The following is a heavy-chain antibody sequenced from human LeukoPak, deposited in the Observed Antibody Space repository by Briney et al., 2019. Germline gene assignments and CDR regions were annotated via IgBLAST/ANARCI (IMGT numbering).Heavy chain of an antibody. D-gene: IGHD2-21*02. CDR1: GYSFTSFG. J-gene: IGHJ4*02. CDR3: AKEQEGTAIGGVFDY. Sequence: ASVKVSCMASGYSFTSFGLSWVRQAPGQGPEWMGWISAASGSTNYAQKFKDRVTTTTDTSTTTVYMELRSLRSDDTAVYYCAKEQEGTAIGGVFDYWGQGTVVTVSS. V-gene: IGHV1-18*01. CDR2: ISAASGST.